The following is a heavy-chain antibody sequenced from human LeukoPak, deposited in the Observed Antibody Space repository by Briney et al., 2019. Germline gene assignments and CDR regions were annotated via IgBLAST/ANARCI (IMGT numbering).Heavy chain of an antibody. D-gene: IGHD3-22*01. V-gene: IGHV4-34*01. Sequence: SETLSLTCAVYGGSFSGYYWSWIRQPPGKGLEWIGEINHSGSTNYNPSLKSRVTISVDTSKNQFSLKLSSVTAADTAVYYCVRVRSNYYDSSGQPRYYYMDVWGKGTTVTVSS. CDR2: INHSGST. J-gene: IGHJ6*03. CDR3: VRVRSNYYDSSGQPRYYYMDV. CDR1: GGSFSGYY.